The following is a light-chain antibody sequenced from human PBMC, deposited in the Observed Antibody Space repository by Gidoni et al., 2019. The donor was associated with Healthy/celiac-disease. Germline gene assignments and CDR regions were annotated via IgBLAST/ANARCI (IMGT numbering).Light chain of an antibody. Sequence: QSVLPQPPSASGTPGQRVTISCSGSSSNIGSNTVNWYQQLPGTAPNLLIYSNNQRPSGAPDRFSGSKSATSSSLSISGLQSEDEADYYCAAWDDSLNGPVFGGGTKLTVL. CDR1: SSNIGSNT. V-gene: IGLV1-44*01. CDR2: SNN. J-gene: IGLJ3*02. CDR3: AAWDDSLNGPV.